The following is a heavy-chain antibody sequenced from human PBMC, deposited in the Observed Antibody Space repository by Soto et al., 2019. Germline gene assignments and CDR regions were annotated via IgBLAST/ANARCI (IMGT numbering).Heavy chain of an antibody. J-gene: IGHJ6*02. Sequence: PSETLSLTCTVSGGSISSSSYYWGWIRQPPGKWLEWIGSIYYSGSTYYNPSLKSRVTISVDTSKNQFSLKLSSVTAADTAVYYCARHLAAAGNYYYYYGMDVWGQGTTVTVYS. CDR2: IYYSGST. D-gene: IGHD6-13*01. V-gene: IGHV4-39*01. CDR1: GGSISSSSYY. CDR3: ARHLAAAGNYYYYYGMDV.